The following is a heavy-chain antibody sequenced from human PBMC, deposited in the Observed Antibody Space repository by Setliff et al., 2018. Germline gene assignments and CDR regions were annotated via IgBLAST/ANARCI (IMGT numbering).Heavy chain of an antibody. V-gene: IGHV4-34*12. J-gene: IGHJ4*02. CDR2: IIHSGST. Sequence: PSETLSLTCAVYGGSFSGYYWSWIRQPPGKRLEWIGEIIHSGSTNYNPSLKSRVTISMDTSKNQFSLKLSSVTAADTAVYYCARDLGHGGDSDYWGQGILVTVSS. CDR3: ARDLGHGGDSDY. D-gene: IGHD2-21*02. CDR1: GGSFSGYY.